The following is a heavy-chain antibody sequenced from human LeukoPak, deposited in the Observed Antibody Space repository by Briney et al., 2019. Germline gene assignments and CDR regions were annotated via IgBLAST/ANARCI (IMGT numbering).Heavy chain of an antibody. CDR1: GFTFSSYG. CDR3: ARGGGWLQLWGTPYRY. V-gene: IGHV3-23*01. CDR2: ISGSGGST. Sequence: GGSLRLSCAASGFTFSSYGMSWVRQAPGKGLEWVSAISGSGGSTYYADSVKGRFTISRDNSKNTLYLQMNSLRAEDTAVYYCARGGGWLQLWGTPYRYWGQGTLVTVSS. J-gene: IGHJ4*02. D-gene: IGHD5-24*01.